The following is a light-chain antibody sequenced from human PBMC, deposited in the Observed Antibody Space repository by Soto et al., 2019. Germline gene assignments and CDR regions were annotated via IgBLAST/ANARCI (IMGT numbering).Light chain of an antibody. J-gene: IGKJ1*01. CDR1: QGISTS. CDR2: AAS. V-gene: IGKV1-39*01. Sequence: DIQMTQSPSSLSASVGDRVAVTCRASQGISTSLNWYQQKPGKAPKRLIYAASSLQSGVPSRFSGSGSETDFTLTISSLQPEDFATYSCQHSTTWTFGQGTKVDIK. CDR3: QHSTTWT.